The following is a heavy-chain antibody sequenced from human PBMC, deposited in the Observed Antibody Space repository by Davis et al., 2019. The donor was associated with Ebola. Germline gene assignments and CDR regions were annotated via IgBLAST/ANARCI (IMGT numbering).Heavy chain of an antibody. J-gene: IGHJ4*02. CDR2: ISGSGGST. D-gene: IGHD3-22*01. V-gene: IGHV3-23*01. CDR3: AKAGLTYYYDSSGFFDY. CDR1: GFTFSSYA. Sequence: PGGSLRLFCAASGFTFSSYAMSWVRQAPGKGLEWVSAISGSGGSTYYADSVKGRFTISRDNSKNTLYLQMNSLRAEDTAVYYCAKAGLTYYYDSSGFFDYWGQGTLVTVSS.